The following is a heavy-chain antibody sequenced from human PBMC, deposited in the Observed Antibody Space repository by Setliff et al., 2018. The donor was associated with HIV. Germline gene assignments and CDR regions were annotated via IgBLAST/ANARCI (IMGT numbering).Heavy chain of an antibody. J-gene: IGHJ6*02. Sequence: SETLSLTCAVSGASIDRGSYYWGWIRQPPGKGLEWIGNIYHSGSTYYNPSLKSRVTISVETSKNQFSLKLTSVTAADTAVYYCARSYCGGGLCFRGLDLWGQGTTVTVSS. CDR3: ARSYCGGGLCFRGLDL. D-gene: IGHD2-21*01. CDR1: GASIDRGSYY. CDR2: IYHSGST. V-gene: IGHV4-39*07.